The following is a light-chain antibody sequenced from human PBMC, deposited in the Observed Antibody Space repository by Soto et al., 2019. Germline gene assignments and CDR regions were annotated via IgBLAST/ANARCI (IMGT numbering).Light chain of an antibody. CDR3: SSYTSSILYV. CDR1: SSDVGGYNY. V-gene: IGLV2-14*01. CDR2: EVS. Sequence: QSVLTQPASVSGSPGQSITISCTVTSSDVGGYNYVSWYQQHPGKAPKLMIYEVSNRPSGVSNRFSGSKSGNTASLTISGLQAEDEADYYCSSYTSSILYVFGTGTKV. J-gene: IGLJ1*01.